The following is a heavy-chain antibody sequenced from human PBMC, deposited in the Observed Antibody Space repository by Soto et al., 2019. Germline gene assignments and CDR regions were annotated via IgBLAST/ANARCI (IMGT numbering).Heavy chain of an antibody. CDR1: GFTFGDYA. V-gene: IGHV3-49*03. D-gene: IGHD5-18*01. J-gene: IGHJ6*02. CDR2: NRGRAHGGRT. CDR3: TREVSFGYGNYSYYGMNA. Sequence: PGGSLRLSCQASGFTFGDYATSRIRQAPGKGLEGVGFNRGRAHGGRTEYAASVRGRFTISRDDSKSIAYLQMYSLKTEDTAVYYCTREVSFGYGNYSYYGMNAWGQGTSVTVSS.